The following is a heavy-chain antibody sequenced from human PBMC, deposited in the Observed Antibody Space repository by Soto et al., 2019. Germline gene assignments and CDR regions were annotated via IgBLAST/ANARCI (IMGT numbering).Heavy chain of an antibody. J-gene: IGHJ4*02. CDR1: GGSIRSYY. V-gene: IGHV4-59*01. D-gene: IGHD3-3*01. Sequence: PSETLSLTCTAAGGSIRSYYSSCIRQPPGKGREWIEHIYYSGSTNYNPSLKSRVIITVDTAKNQFSLTLSSVTAAHTDVDYCARSGYYPKYDYWCQGTLVTVS. CDR3: ARSGYYPKYDY. CDR2: IYYSGST.